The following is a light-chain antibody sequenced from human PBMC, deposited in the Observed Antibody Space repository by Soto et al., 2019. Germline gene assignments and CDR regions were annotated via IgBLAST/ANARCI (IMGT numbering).Light chain of an antibody. CDR3: QSYDRSSLYV. CDR1: SSDVGTYTL. Sequence: QSALTQPASVSGSPGQSITISCTGISSDVGTYTLISWYQQYPGKAPKLVIYEGNKRPSGVSNRFSGSKSGNTASLTISGLQAEDEADYFCQSYDRSSLYVFGTGTKLTVL. V-gene: IGLV2-23*01. J-gene: IGLJ1*01. CDR2: EGN.